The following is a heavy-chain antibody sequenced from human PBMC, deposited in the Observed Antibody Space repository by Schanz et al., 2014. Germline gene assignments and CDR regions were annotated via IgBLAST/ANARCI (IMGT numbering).Heavy chain of an antibody. CDR1: GYSFTDYY. Sequence: QVQLVQSGAEVKKPGASVKVSCKASGYSFTDYYMHWVRQAPGQGLEWMGRINPNSGGTNYAQKFQGRVTMTRDTSISTAYMELTRLTSDDTAVYYCATPSSAEHYWGQGTLVTVSS. V-gene: IGHV1-2*06. CDR2: INPNSGGT. CDR3: ATPSSAEHY. D-gene: IGHD1-26*01. J-gene: IGHJ4*02.